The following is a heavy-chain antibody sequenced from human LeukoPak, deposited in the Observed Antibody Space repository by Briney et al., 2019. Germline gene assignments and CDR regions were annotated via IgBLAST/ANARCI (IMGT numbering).Heavy chain of an antibody. Sequence: GRSLRLSCAASGFTFDDYAMHWVRQAPGKGLEWVSGISWNSGSIGYADSVKGRFTISRDSAKNSLYLQMNSLRAEDTALYYCAKGSKTLLFTRDHYIDVWGKGTTVTISS. CDR2: ISWNSGSI. CDR1: GFTFDDYA. D-gene: IGHD2-21*02. CDR3: AKGSKTLLFTRDHYIDV. J-gene: IGHJ6*03. V-gene: IGHV3-9*01.